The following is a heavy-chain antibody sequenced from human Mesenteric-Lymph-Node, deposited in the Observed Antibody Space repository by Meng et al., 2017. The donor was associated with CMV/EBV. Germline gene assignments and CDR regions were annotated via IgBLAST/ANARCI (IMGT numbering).Heavy chain of an antibody. CDR2: IRGDGGYT. Sequence: GESLKISCAASGFTFSGYWMHWVRQGPGKGLVWVSRIRGDGGYTNYADSVQGRLTFSRDNANNMLFLQMNSLRGEDTGVYYCVRDGHHWNFDYWGQGTPVTVSS. V-gene: IGHV3-74*01. CDR3: VRDGHHWNFDY. J-gene: IGHJ4*02. D-gene: IGHD1-1*01. CDR1: GFTFSGYW.